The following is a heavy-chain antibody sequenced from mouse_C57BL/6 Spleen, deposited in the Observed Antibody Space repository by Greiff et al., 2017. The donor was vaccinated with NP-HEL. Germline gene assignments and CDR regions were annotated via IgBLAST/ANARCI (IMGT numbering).Heavy chain of an antibody. CDR2: IHPNSGST. CDR1: GYTFTSYW. Sequence: VQLQQPGAELVKPGASVKLSCKASGYTFTSYWMHWVKQRPGQGLEWIGMIHPNSGSTNYNEKFKSKATLTVDKSSSTAYMQLSSLTSEDSAVYYCSIYDGYDYYAMDYWGQGTSVTVSS. J-gene: IGHJ4*01. D-gene: IGHD2-3*01. CDR3: SIYDGYDYYAMDY. V-gene: IGHV1-64*01.